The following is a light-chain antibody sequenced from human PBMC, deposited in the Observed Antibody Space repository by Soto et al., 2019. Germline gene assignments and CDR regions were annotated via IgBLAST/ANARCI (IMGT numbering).Light chain of an antibody. V-gene: IGKV1-5*01. CDR1: QSISSW. CDR3: QQYNSYRT. CDR2: DAS. Sequence: IQMTQSPSTLSASVGDRVTITCRASQSISSWLAWYQQKPGKAPKLLIHDASSLESGVPSRFSGSGSGTEFTLTISSLQPDDFATYYCQQYNSYRTFGQGTKVDIK. J-gene: IGKJ1*01.